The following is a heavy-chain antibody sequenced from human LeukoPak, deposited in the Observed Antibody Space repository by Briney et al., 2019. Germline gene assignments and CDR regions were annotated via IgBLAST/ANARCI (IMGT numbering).Heavy chain of an antibody. CDR2: IYSSGDT. J-gene: IGHJ4*02. V-gene: IGHV4-4*07. CDR1: GGSISNYY. CDR3: ARGSPTYFTTWTFDY. D-gene: IGHD2-21*01. Sequence: SETLSLTCTVSGGSISNYYWSWIRQPAGKGLEWIGRIYSSGDTKYNPSLKSRVTMSVDTSKNQFSLKLSSVTAADTAVYYCARGSPTYFTTWTFDYWGQGTLATVSS.